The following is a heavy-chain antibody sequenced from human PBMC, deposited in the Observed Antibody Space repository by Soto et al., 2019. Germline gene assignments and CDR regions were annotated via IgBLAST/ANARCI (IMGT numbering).Heavy chain of an antibody. V-gene: IGHV4-61*08. CDR3: ARGLGNYYDIGVFHI. J-gene: IGHJ3*02. CDR2: IYYSGST. Sequence: SETLSLTCTFAGDSITSAGYCRSWIRQPPGKGLEWIGYIYYSGSTNYNPSLKSRVTISVDTSKNQFSLKLSSVTAADTAVYYCARGLGNYYDIGVFHIWGQGTMVTVSS. CDR1: GDSITSAGYC. D-gene: IGHD3-22*01.